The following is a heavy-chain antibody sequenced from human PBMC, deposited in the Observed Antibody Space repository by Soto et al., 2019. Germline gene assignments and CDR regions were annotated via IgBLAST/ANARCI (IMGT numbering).Heavy chain of an antibody. CDR2: IYYSGST. Sequence: QLQLQESGPGLVKPSETLSLTCTVSGGSISSSSYYWGWIRQPPGKGLEWIGSIYYSGSTYYNPSLKSRVTISVDTSKNQFSLKLSSVTAADTAVYYCARQHSELEWLSHNWYFDLWGRGTLVTVSS. V-gene: IGHV4-39*01. CDR3: ARQHSELEWLSHNWYFDL. J-gene: IGHJ2*01. D-gene: IGHD3-3*01. CDR1: GGSISSSSYY.